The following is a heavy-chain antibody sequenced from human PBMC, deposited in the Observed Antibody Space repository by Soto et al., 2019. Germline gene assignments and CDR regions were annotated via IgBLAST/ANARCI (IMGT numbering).Heavy chain of an antibody. CDR2: ISSSSSYT. J-gene: IGHJ3*02. CDR1: GFTFSDYY. Sequence: GGSLRLSCAASGFTFSDYYMSWIRQAPGKGLEWVSYISSSSSYTNYADSVKGRFTISRDNAKNSLYLQMNSLRAEDTAVYYCARDQQVYYDSSGYHLDAFDIWGQGTMVTVSS. D-gene: IGHD3-22*01. CDR3: ARDQQVYYDSSGYHLDAFDI. V-gene: IGHV3-11*06.